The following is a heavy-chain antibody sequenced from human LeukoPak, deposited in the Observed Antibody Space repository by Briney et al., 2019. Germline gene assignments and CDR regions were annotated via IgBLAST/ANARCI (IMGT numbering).Heavy chain of an antibody. Sequence: PSGTLSLTCDVSGGSISNTNWWSWVRQPRGQGLEWIGEVSLAGQTNYNPSLNGRVTMSLDESSNQLSLKLTSVTAADTAVYYCARRGSGSRGDFDYWGQGTLVTVSS. V-gene: IGHV4-4*02. D-gene: IGHD2-15*01. CDR2: VSLAGQT. J-gene: IGHJ4*02. CDR3: ARRGSGSRGDFDY. CDR1: GGSISNTNW.